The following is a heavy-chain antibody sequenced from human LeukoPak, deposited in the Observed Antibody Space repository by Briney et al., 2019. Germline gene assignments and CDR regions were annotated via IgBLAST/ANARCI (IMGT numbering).Heavy chain of an antibody. CDR3: AQGDQPGDYYYGMDV. CDR2: ISHDGNNK. V-gene: IGHV3-30*18. Sequence: PGRSLRLSCAASGFTFSSNAIHWVRQAPGKGLEWVAVISHDGNNKYYADSVKGRFTISRDISKNTLYLQMNSLRAEDTAVYYCAQGDQPGDYYYGMDVWGQGTTVTVSS. J-gene: IGHJ6*02. D-gene: IGHD2-2*01. CDR1: GFTFSSNA.